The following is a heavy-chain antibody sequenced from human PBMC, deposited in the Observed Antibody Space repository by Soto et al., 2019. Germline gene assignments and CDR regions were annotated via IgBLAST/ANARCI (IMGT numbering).Heavy chain of an antibody. V-gene: IGHV5-10-1*01. J-gene: IGHJ6*02. D-gene: IGHD6-6*01. CDR1: GYSFTSYW. CDR2: IDPSDSYT. Sequence: HGESLKISCKGSGYSFTSYWISWVCQMPGKGLEWMGRIDPSDSYTNYSPSFQGHVTISADKSISTAYLQWSSLKASDTAMYYCARQKGLSSKGVAARSWYYYGMDVWGQGTTVTVSS. CDR3: ARQKGLSSKGVAARSWYYYGMDV.